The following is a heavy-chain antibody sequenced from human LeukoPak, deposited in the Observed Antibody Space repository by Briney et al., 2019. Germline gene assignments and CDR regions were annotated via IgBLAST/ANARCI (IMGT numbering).Heavy chain of an antibody. Sequence: ASVKVSCTDSGNIFNTYGFSWVRQAPGQGLEWIGWINVHKGNTNYAQKFQGRVTMTADTSTSTVYMELRSLTSDDTAVYYCAREEYLSGSYVDDWGQGTLVTVSS. CDR1: GNIFNTYG. CDR3: AREEYLSGSYVDD. D-gene: IGHD3-10*01. CDR2: INVHKGNT. V-gene: IGHV1-18*01. J-gene: IGHJ4*02.